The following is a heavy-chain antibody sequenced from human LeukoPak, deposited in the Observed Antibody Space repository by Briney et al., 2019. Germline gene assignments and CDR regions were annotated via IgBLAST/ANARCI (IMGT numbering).Heavy chain of an antibody. D-gene: IGHD3-22*01. Sequence: KTSQTLSLTCTVSGVSISSGDYYWSWIRQPPGKGLEWIGYMYYSGSTYYNPSLKSRVTRSADTSKNQFSLKLSSVTAADTAVYYCARPYYYDSRIDPWGQGTLVTVSS. V-gene: IGHV4-30-4*01. CDR1: GVSISSGDYY. CDR2: MYYSGST. CDR3: ARPYYYDSRIDP. J-gene: IGHJ5*02.